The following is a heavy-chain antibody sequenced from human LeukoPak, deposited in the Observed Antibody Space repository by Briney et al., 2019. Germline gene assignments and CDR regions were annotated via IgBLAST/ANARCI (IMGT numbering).Heavy chain of an antibody. Sequence: PSETLSLTCTVSGASISNSDFYWGWIRQPPGKGLEWIGCVYYSGSANYNPSLQRRVTISVDTSNNQFSLKLSSVTAADTAVYFCARGGYYDLLDPWLGPHDYWGQGTLVTVSS. CDR3: ARGGYYDLLDPWLGPHDY. CDR1: GASISNSDFY. V-gene: IGHV4-61*08. J-gene: IGHJ4*02. D-gene: IGHD3-9*01. CDR2: VYYSGSA.